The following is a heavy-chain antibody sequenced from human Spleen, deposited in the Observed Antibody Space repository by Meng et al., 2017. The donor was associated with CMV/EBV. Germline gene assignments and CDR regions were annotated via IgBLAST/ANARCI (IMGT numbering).Heavy chain of an antibody. CDR2: MYYSGST. J-gene: IGHJ5*02. CDR3: ARETGTYNWFDP. V-gene: IGHV4-39*07. D-gene: IGHD1-7*01. Sequence: GSLRLSCTVSGGSISSSSYYWGWIRQPPGKGLEWIGSMYYSGSTYYNPSLKSRVTVSVDTSKNQFSLKLSSVTAADTAVYYCARETGTYNWFDPWGQGTLVTVSS. CDR1: GGSISSSSYY.